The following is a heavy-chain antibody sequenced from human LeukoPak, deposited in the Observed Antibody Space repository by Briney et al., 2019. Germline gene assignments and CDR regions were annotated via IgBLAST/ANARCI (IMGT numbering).Heavy chain of an antibody. CDR3: ARDRDDSSGYYRETLFDY. CDR2: INPNSGGT. J-gene: IGHJ4*02. CDR1: GYTFTGYY. Sequence: GASVKVSCKASGYTFTGYYMHSVRQAPGQGLEWMGWINPNSGGTNYAQKFQGRVTMTRDTSISTAYMELSRLRSDDTAVYYCARDRDDSSGYYRETLFDYWGQGTLVTVSS. V-gene: IGHV1-2*02. D-gene: IGHD3-22*01.